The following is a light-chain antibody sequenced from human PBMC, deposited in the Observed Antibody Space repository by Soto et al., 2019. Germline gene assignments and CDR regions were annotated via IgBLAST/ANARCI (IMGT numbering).Light chain of an antibody. J-gene: IGKJ1*01. V-gene: IGKV3-11*01. Sequence: EIVLTQPPATLSLSPGERATLSCRASQSVSSYLAWYQQKPGQAPRLLIYDASNRATGIPARFSGSGSGTDFTLSISSLDHEDFEVYYCQQRSNWTFGQGTKVEIK. CDR3: QQRSNWT. CDR2: DAS. CDR1: QSVSSY.